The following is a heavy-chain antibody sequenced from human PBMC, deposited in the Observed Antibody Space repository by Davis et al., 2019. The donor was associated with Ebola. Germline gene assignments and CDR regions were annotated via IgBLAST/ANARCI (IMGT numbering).Heavy chain of an antibody. Sequence: PGGSLRLSCAASGFTFSSYAMHWVRQAPGKGLEWVAVISYDGSNKYYADSVKGRFTISRDNSKNTLYLQMNSLTTEDTAVYFCTTFQGWPQLAIGGRDYWGQGTLVTVSS. CDR3: TTFQGWPQLAIGGRDY. J-gene: IGHJ4*02. V-gene: IGHV3-30-3*01. CDR2: ISYDGSNK. CDR1: GFTFSSYA. D-gene: IGHD1-1*01.